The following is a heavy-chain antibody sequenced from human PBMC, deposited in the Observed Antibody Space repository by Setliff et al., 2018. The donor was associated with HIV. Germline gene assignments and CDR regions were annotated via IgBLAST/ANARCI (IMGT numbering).Heavy chain of an antibody. CDR3: ASSQGYDFWSGPTGYYMDV. V-gene: IGHV4-34*01. Sequence: PSETLSLTCAVYGGSFSGYYWSWIRQPPGKGLEWIGEINHSGSANYNPSLKSRLTISVDTSKNQFSLKLSSVTAADTAVYYCASSQGYDFWSGPTGYYMDVWGKGTTATVSS. CDR1: GGSFSGYY. D-gene: IGHD3-3*01. CDR2: INHSGSA. J-gene: IGHJ6*03.